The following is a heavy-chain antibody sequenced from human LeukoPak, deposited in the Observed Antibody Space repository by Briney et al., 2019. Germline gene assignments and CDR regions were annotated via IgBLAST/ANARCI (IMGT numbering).Heavy chain of an antibody. J-gene: IGHJ2*01. CDR1: GFTFSSYS. CDR3: ARDKGTEGLLPRGDWYFDF. V-gene: IGHV3-21*01. Sequence: GGSLRLSCAASGFTFSSYSMNWVRQAPGKGLEWVSSISSSSTYIYYAGSVKGRFTTSRDNAKNSLFLQMNSLRAEDTAVYYCARDKGTEGLLPRGDWYFDFWGRGTLVTVSS. CDR2: ISSSSTYI. D-gene: IGHD3-3*01.